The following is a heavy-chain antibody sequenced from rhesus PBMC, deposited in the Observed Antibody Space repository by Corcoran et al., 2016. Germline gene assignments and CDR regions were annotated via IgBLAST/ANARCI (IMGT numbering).Heavy chain of an antibody. CDR2: NYGSGGST. J-gene: IGHJ4*01. V-gene: IGHV4-93*01. CDR1: GGSISSSNW. CDR3: ASVVAAAGPDY. Sequence: QVQLQESGPAVVKPSETLSLTCAVSGGSISSSNWWSWILQSPGKGLEWIGGNYGSGGSTEYNPSLKSRVTISKDTSKNQFSLKLSSVTAADTAVYYCASVVAAAGPDYWGQGVLVTVSS. D-gene: IGHD6-25*01.